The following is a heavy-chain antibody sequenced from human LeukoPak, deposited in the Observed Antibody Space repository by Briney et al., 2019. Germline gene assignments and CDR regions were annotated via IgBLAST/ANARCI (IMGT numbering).Heavy chain of an antibody. CDR2: INPSGGST. V-gene: IGHV1-46*01. CDR3: ARNYDSGFDY. Sequence: GASVTVSCTASGYTFTTYYLHWVRQAPGQGLEWMGFINPSGGSTSYAQKFQGRVTMTRDTSTSTVYMELSSLRSEDTAVYYCARNYDSGFDYWGQGTLFTVSS. CDR1: GYTFTTYY. J-gene: IGHJ4*02. D-gene: IGHD3-22*01.